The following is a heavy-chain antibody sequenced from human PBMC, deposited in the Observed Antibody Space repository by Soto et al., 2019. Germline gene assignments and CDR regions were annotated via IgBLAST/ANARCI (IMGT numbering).Heavy chain of an antibody. CDR1: GSPFTRYA. V-gene: IGHV1-3*01. Sequence: GASVKVSCKASGSPFTRYAMHRVRQAPGRRLEWMGCVNAGNGNTKYSQKFQGRVTITTDTSASTAYMELSSLRSEDTAVYYCARDGAVAGDSNFGYWGQGTLVSV. CDR2: VNAGNGNT. CDR3: ARDGAVAGDSNFGY. J-gene: IGHJ4*02. D-gene: IGHD6-19*01.